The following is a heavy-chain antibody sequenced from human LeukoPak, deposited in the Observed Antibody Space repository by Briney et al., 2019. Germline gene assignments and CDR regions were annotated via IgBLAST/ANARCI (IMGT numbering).Heavy chain of an antibody. V-gene: IGHV4-4*02. Sequence: SSGTLSLTCAVSGGSISSSKWWSWVRQPPGKGLEWIAEIYHSGSTNYNPSLQSRVTISVDKSKNQFSLRLSSVTAADTAVYFCAEGVGATFDYWGQGTLVTVSS. CDR1: GGSISSSKW. D-gene: IGHD1-26*01. J-gene: IGHJ4*02. CDR3: AEGVGATFDY. CDR2: IYHSGST.